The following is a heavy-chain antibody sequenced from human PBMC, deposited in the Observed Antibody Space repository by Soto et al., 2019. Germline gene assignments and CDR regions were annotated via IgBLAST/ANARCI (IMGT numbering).Heavy chain of an antibody. CDR3: ASGPQLVRDCYYGMDV. CDR2: IIPIFGTA. Sequence: SVKVSCKASVGTFSSYAISWVRQAPGQGLEWMGGIIPIFGTANYAQKFQGRVTITADKSTSTAYMELSSLRSEDTAVYYCASGPQLVRDCYYGMDVWGQGATVTVSS. D-gene: IGHD6-6*01. CDR1: VGTFSSYA. J-gene: IGHJ6*02. V-gene: IGHV1-69*06.